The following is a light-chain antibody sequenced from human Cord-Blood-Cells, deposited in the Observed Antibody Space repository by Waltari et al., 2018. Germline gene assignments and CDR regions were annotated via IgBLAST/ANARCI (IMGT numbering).Light chain of an antibody. CDR1: QSTSSW. CDR2: DAS. Sequence: DIQMTQSPSTLSASVGDRVTLTCRASQSTSSWLAWYQQKPGKAPKLLIYDASSLESGVPSRFSGSGSGAEFTLTISSLQPDDFATYYCQQYNSYSWTFGQGTKVEIK. V-gene: IGKV1-5*01. CDR3: QQYNSYSWT. J-gene: IGKJ1*01.